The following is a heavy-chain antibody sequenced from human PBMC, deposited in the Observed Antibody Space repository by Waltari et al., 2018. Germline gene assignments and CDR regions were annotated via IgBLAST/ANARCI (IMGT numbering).Heavy chain of an antibody. V-gene: IGHV3-30-3*01. CDR3: ARGGVESGFDY. Sequence: QVQLVESGGALVQPGGSLRLSWRASGFTSSCYAIQWVRQAPGKGLEWVAVISYDGSNKYYADSVKGRFTISRDNYKNPLYLQMNSLRAEDTAVYYCARGGVESGFDYWGQGTLVTVSS. J-gene: IGHJ4*02. D-gene: IGHD3-3*01. CDR2: ISYDGSNK. CDR1: GFTSSCYA.